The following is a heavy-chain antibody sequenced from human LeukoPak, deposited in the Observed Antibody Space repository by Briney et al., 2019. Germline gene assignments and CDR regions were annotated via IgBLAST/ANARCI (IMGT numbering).Heavy chain of an antibody. CDR2: ISASGGTT. CDR3: GGSPTYYYYYIEV. Sequence: GGSLRLSCAVSGFTFDSYAMTWVRQAPGKGLEWVSAISASGGTTYYADSVKGRFTISRDNSKNTLYLQMNSLRAEDTAVYYCGGSPTYYYYYIEVWGKGTTVTVSS. J-gene: IGHJ6*03. V-gene: IGHV3-23*01. CDR1: GFTFDSYA. D-gene: IGHD6-13*01.